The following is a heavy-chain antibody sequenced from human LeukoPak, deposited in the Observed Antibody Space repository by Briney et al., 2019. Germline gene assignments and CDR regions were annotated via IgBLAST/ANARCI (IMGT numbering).Heavy chain of an antibody. CDR1: GGTFSSYA. CDR3: ARDPDSGMVAIESDY. CDR2: IIPILGIA. V-gene: IGHV1-69*04. J-gene: IGHJ4*02. D-gene: IGHD1-26*01. Sequence: SVKVSCKASGGTFSSYAISWVRQAPGQGLEWMGRIIPILGIANYAQKFQGRVTITADKSTSTAYMELSSLRSEDTAVYYCARDPDSGMVAIESDYWGQGTLVTVSS.